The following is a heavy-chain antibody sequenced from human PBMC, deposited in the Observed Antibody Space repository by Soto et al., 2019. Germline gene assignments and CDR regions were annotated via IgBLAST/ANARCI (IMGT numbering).Heavy chain of an antibody. Sequence: GGSLRLSCVASGFTFDDYAMHWVRQAPGKGLEWVSGISWNSGSVGYVDSVKARFTMYRDNAKNSLYLQMNSLRPEDTALYYCAKDISGRGSYYYYHGVDVWGQGATVTVSS. CDR1: GFTFDDYA. V-gene: IGHV3-9*01. J-gene: IGHJ6*02. CDR2: ISWNSGSV. D-gene: IGHD2-15*01. CDR3: AKDISGRGSYYYYHGVDV.